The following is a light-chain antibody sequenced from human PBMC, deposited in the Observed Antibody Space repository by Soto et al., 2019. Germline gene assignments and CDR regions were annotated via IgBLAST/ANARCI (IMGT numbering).Light chain of an antibody. V-gene: IGKV1-5*01. CDR2: DAS. CDR3: QQYNSYPLT. Sequence: IQMTQSPTTLSASVGDRVTITCRASQSISSWLAWYQQKPGKAPKLLIYDASSLESGVPSRFSGSGSGTEFTLTISSLQPDDFATYCCQQYNSYPLTFGGGTKVDIK. CDR1: QSISSW. J-gene: IGKJ4*01.